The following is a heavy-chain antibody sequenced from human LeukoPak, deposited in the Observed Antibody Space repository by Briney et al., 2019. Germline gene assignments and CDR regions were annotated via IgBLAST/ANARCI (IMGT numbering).Heavy chain of an antibody. D-gene: IGHD2-2*01. J-gene: IGHJ4*02. Sequence: GASVKVSCKASGYTFTSYGISWVRQAPGQGLEWMGWISAYNGNTNYAQKLQSRVTMTTDTSTSTAYMELRSLRSDDTAVYYCARRDCSSTSCSYTTYFDYWGQGTLVTVSS. CDR1: GYTFTSYG. CDR3: ARRDCSSTSCSYTTYFDY. V-gene: IGHV1-18*01. CDR2: ISAYNGNT.